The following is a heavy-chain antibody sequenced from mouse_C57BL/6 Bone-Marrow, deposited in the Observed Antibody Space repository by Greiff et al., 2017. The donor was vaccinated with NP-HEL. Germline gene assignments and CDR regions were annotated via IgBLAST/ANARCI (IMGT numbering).Heavy chain of an antibody. Sequence: VQLQQSGTVLARSGASVKMSCKTSGYTFTSYWMHWVKQRPGQGLEWIGAIYPGNSDTSYNQKFKGKAKLTAVTSASTAYMELSSLTNEDSAGYYCTREDDGYSDAMDYWGQGTSVTVSS. D-gene: IGHD2-3*01. V-gene: IGHV1-5*01. CDR1: GYTFTSYW. J-gene: IGHJ4*01. CDR3: TREDDGYSDAMDY. CDR2: IYPGNSDT.